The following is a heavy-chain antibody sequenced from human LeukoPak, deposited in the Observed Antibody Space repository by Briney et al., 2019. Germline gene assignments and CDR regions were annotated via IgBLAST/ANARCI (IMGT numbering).Heavy chain of an antibody. J-gene: IGHJ4*02. CDR2: IRYDGLYD. Sequence: GGSLRLSYATSGFSFSFYGMHWVRQAPGQGLEWLAFIRYDGLYDNYADSVKGRFTISRDNSKNTLYLQMSSLRVADAAVYYCAKDWGYYDTSGYYFDYWGQGTLVSVSS. CDR1: GFSFSFYG. V-gene: IGHV3-30*02. D-gene: IGHD3-22*01. CDR3: AKDWGYYDTSGYYFDY.